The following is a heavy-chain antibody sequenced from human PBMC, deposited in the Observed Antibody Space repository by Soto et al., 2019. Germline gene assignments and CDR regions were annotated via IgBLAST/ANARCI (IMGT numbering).Heavy chain of an antibody. CDR3: TTPILPLDYYYMDV. V-gene: IGHV3-15*01. CDR1: GFTFSNAW. J-gene: IGHJ6*03. Sequence: EVQLVESGGGLVKPGGSLRLSCAASGFTFSNAWMSWVRQAPGKGLECVGRIKSKTDGGTTDYAAPVKGRFTISRDDSKNTLYLQMNSLKTEDTAVYYCTTPILPLDYYYMDVWGKGTTVTVSS. CDR2: IKSKTDGGTT.